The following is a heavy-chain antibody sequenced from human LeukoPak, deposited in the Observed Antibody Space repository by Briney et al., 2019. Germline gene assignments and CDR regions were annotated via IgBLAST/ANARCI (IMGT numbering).Heavy chain of an antibody. CDR2: IKQVGSEK. CDR3: ARDPCPADSSPSRG. V-gene: IGHV3-7*01. CDR1: GFTFSSYW. D-gene: IGHD3-22*01. J-gene: IGHJ4*02. Sequence: HPGGSLRLSCAASGFTFSSYWMSWVRQAPGKGLEWVDNIKQVGSEKYYVDSVKGRFTISRDNAKNSLYLQMNSLRAEDTAVYYCARDPCPADSSPSRGWGQGTLVTVSS.